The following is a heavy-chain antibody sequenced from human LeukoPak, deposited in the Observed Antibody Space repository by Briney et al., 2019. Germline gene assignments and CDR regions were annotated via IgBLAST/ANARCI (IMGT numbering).Heavy chain of an antibody. Sequence: GGSLRLSCTVSGFTFGDYAMRWVRQAPGKGLEWVGFIRSKAYGGTTEYAASVKGRFTISRDDSKSIAYLQMNSLKTEDTAVYYCTRGRYFDWLDYWGQGTLVTVSS. CDR2: IRSKAYGGTT. CDR3: TRGRYFDWLDY. D-gene: IGHD3-9*01. J-gene: IGHJ4*02. V-gene: IGHV3-49*04. CDR1: GFTFGDYA.